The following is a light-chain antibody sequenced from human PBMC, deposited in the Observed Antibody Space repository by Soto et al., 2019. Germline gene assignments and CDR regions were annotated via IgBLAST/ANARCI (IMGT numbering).Light chain of an antibody. J-gene: IGKJ2*01. CDR1: QSISSD. V-gene: IGKV3-15*01. CDR3: PHGHNWPIT. Sequence: EIVVTQSPATLSVSPGESATLSCRASQSISSDLAWYQQKPGQPPRLLLYRASTKASGVPARFTGSGSGSDFTLTISGLQSEDFAVYYCPHGHNWPITFGQGTRLEI. CDR2: RAS.